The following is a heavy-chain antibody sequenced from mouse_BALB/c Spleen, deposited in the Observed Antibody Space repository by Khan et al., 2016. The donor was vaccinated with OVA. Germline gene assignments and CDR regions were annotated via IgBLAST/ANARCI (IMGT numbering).Heavy chain of an antibody. D-gene: IGHD1-1*01. CDR3: ARVYRSDFDY. CDR2: INPHIGET. Sequence: EVQLQQSGPELVKPGASVKISCKASGYSFTGYFMNWVMQSHGKSLEWIGRINPHIGETLYNPKLKGKATLTVDESSSTAHMELRSLASKDSAVXYCARVYRSDFDYWGQGTTLTVSS. V-gene: IGHV1-20*02. CDR1: GYSFTGYF. J-gene: IGHJ2*01.